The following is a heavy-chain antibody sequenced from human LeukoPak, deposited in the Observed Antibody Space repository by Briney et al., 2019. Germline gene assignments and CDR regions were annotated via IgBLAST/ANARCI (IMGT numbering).Heavy chain of an antibody. CDR3: ARXXXXXXXXSXXTSXYDFWSGYYYYYYGMDV. Sequence: SVKVSCKASGGTFSSYAIGWVRQAPGQGLEWMGRIIPILGIANYAQKFQGRVTITADKSTSTAYMELSSLRSEDTAVYYCARXXXXXXXXSXXTSXYDFWSGYYYYYYGMDVWGQGTTVTVSS. V-gene: IGHV1-69*04. CDR1: GGTFSSYA. J-gene: IGHJ6*02. D-gene: IGHD3-3*01. CDR2: IIPILGIA.